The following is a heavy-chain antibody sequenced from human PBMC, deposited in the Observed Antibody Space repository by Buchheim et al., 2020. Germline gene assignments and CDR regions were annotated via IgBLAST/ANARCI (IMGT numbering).Heavy chain of an antibody. CDR3: ARETYYYDSSGYYPLRYFDL. CDR1: GGSISSYY. J-gene: IGHJ2*01. CDR2: IYYSGST. V-gene: IGHV4-59*01. D-gene: IGHD3-22*01. Sequence: QVQLQQWGAGLLKPSETLSLTCTVSGGSISSYYWSWIRQPPGKGLEWIGYIYYSGSTNYNPSLKSRVTISVDTSKNQFSLKLSSVTAADTAVYYCARETYYYDSSGYYPLRYFDLWGRGTL.